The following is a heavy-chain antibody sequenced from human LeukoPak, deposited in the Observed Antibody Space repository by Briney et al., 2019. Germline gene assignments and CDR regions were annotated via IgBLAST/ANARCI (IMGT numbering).Heavy chain of an antibody. Sequence: GASVKVSCKTSGGTFSNYAISWVRQAPGQGLEWMGWINPNSGGTNYAQKFQGRVTMTRDTSISTAYMELSRLRSDDTAVYYCARTGRGWFDPWGQGTLVTVSS. J-gene: IGHJ5*02. CDR3: ARTGRGWFDP. CDR2: INPNSGGT. D-gene: IGHD3-10*01. V-gene: IGHV1-2*02. CDR1: GGTFSNYA.